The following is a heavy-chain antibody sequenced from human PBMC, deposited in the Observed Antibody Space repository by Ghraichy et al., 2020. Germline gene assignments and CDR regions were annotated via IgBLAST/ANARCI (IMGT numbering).Heavy chain of an antibody. CDR1: GGSISSTTYY. CDR2: IHYSGST. Sequence: SQTLSLTCTVSGGSISSTTYYWAWIRQPPGKGLEWIGTIHYSGSTYYNPSLKSRVTIFVDTSNNQFSVKLSSVTAADTAVYYCVRHVREILTGYQYFDYWGQGTLVTVSS. V-gene: IGHV4-39*01. CDR3: VRHVREILTGYQYFDY. J-gene: IGHJ4*02. D-gene: IGHD3-9*01.